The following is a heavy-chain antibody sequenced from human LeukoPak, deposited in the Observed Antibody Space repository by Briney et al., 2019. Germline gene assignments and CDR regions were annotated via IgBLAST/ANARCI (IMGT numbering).Heavy chain of an antibody. CDR1: GFAFNNAW. CDR2: IRGKTDGETT. Sequence: GGSLRLSCAASGFAFNNAWMTWVRQAPGKGLEWVGRIRGKTDGETTDYAAPVQGRFTISRDDSKDTLYLQMNSLKTEDTAVYYCILAATGPAYWGQGTLVTVSS. J-gene: IGHJ4*02. V-gene: IGHV3-15*01. D-gene: IGHD6-13*01. CDR3: ILAATGPAY.